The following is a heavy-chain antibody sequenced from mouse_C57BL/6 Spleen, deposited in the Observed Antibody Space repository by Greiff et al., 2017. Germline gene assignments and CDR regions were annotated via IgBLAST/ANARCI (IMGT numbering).Heavy chain of an antibody. J-gene: IGHJ4*01. D-gene: IGHD1-1*01. CDR3: AREDYGSSYVSAMDY. CDR2: IYPRSGNT. V-gene: IGHV1-81*01. CDR1: GYTFTSYG. Sequence: VKLQESGAELARPGASVKLSCKASGYTFTSYGISWVKQRTGQGLEWIGEIYPRSGNTYYNEKFKGKATLTADKSSSTAYMELRSLTSEDSAVYFCAREDYGSSYVSAMDYWGQGTSVTVSS.